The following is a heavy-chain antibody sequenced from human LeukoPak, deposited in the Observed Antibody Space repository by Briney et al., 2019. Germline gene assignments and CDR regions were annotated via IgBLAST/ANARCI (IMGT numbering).Heavy chain of an antibody. CDR2: IYHSGST. Sequence: PSETLSLTCTVSGGSISSYYWSWIRQPPGKGLEWIGYIYHSGSTNYNPSLKSRVTISVDTSKNQFSLKLSSVTAADTAVYYCARGKWELRLGMDVWGQGTTVTVSS. D-gene: IGHD1-26*01. CDR1: GGSISSYY. J-gene: IGHJ6*02. CDR3: ARGKWELRLGMDV. V-gene: IGHV4-59*01.